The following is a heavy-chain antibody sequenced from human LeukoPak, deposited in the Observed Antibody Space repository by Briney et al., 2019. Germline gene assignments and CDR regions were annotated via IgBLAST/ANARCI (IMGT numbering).Heavy chain of an antibody. CDR1: GGSFSGYY. D-gene: IGHD3-9*01. V-gene: IGHV4-34*01. CDR3: ARVSLRYFDWLLYPDFDY. J-gene: IGHJ4*02. CDR2: INHSGST. Sequence: PSGTLSLTCAVYGGSFSGYYWSWIRQPPGKGLEWIGEINHSGSTNYNPSLKSRVTISVDTSKNQFSLKLSSVTAADTAVYYCARVSLRYFDWLLYPDFDYWGQGTLVTVSS.